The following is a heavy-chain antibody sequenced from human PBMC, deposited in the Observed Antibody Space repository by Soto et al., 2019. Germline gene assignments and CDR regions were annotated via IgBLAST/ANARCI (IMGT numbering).Heavy chain of an antibody. Sequence: SETLSLTCAVSGYSISSSNWWGWLRQPPGKELEWIGHIYYSGTTYNNPSRKSRVTMSVDTSKHQFSLKLTTVTAVDTAVCYCARMEMQVPFDCWGQGTLVTVSS. J-gene: IGHJ4*02. CDR3: ARMEMQVPFDC. V-gene: IGHV4-28*01. CDR1: GYSISSSNW. CDR2: IYYSGTT. D-gene: IGHD3-3*01.